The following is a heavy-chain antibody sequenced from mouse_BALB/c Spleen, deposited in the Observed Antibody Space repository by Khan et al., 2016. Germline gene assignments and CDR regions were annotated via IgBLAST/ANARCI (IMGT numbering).Heavy chain of an antibody. Sequence: VQLKESGPSLVNPSQTLSLTCSVTGDSFTSGYWNWIRKFPGNKLEYMGYISYSGITYYNPSLKSRISITRDTSKNQYYLQLNSVTTEDTATYYCASYGYDHLDYWGQGTTVTVSS. CDR3: ASYGYDHLDY. V-gene: IGHV3-8*02. CDR1: GDSFTSGY. J-gene: IGHJ2*01. CDR2: ISYSGIT. D-gene: IGHD2-2*01.